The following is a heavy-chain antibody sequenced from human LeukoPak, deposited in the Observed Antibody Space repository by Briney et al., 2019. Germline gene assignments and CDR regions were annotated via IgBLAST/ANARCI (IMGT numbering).Heavy chain of an antibody. Sequence: PGGSLRLSCAASGFSFSSYWMSWVRQAPGKGLEWVANIKQDGSEKYYVDSVKGRFTISRDNAKNSLYLQMNSLRAEDTTVYYCARDGWHSSRRGGALVIWGQGTMVTVSS. J-gene: IGHJ3*02. D-gene: IGHD6-13*01. V-gene: IGHV3-7*01. CDR1: GFSFSSYW. CDR3: ARDGWHSSRRGGALVI. CDR2: IKQDGSEK.